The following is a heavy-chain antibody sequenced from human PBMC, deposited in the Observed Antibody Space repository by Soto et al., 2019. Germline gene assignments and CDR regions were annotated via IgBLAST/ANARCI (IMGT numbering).Heavy chain of an antibody. CDR1: GGSISSGDYY. V-gene: IGHV4-30-4*01. J-gene: IGHJ6*02. CDR3: ARAYISSSDYYYYGMDV. CDR2: IYYSGST. Sequence: QVQLQESGPGLVKPSQTLSLTCTVSGGSISSGDYYWSWIRQPPGKGLEWIGYIYYSGSTYYNPSLKSRVTISVDTSKNQFSLKLSSVTAADTAGYYCARAYISSSDYYYYGMDVWGQGTTVTVSS. D-gene: IGHD6-6*01.